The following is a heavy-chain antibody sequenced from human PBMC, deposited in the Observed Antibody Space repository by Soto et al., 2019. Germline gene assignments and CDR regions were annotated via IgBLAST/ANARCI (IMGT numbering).Heavy chain of an antibody. D-gene: IGHD3-22*01. CDR1: GFTFNSYS. V-gene: IGHV3-30*18. CDR3: AKGRIEWLLLYYFDY. Sequence: GGSLRLSCAVSGFTFNSYSMNWVRQAPGKGLEWVAVISYDGSNKYYADSVKGRFTISRDNSKNTLYLQMNSLRAEDTAVYYCAKGRIEWLLLYYFDYWGQGTLVTVSS. J-gene: IGHJ4*02. CDR2: ISYDGSNK.